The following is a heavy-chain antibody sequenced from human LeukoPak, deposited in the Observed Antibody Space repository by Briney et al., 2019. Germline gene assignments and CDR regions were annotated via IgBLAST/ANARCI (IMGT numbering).Heavy chain of an antibody. CDR1: KFTFSSYS. Sequence: RGSLRLSCAASKFTFSSYSMNWVRQAPGKGLEWVSSINSYSSYIYYADSVKGRFTISRDNAKNSLYLQMNSLRAEDTAVYYCARDPYSGSYGNYYYYFMDVWGKGTTVTISS. CDR3: ARDPYSGSYGNYYYYFMDV. D-gene: IGHD1-26*01. J-gene: IGHJ6*03. V-gene: IGHV3-21*01. CDR2: INSYSSYI.